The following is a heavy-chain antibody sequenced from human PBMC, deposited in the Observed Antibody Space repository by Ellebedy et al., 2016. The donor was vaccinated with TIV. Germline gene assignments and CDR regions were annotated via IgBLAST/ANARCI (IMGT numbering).Heavy chain of an antibody. CDR3: ARELRRGYYGMDV. J-gene: IGHJ6*02. CDR1: GYTFTSYY. V-gene: IGHV1-46*01. D-gene: IGHD4-17*01. CDR2: INPSGGST. Sequence: ASVKVSXXASGYTFTSYYMHWVRQAPGQGLEWMGIINPSGGSTSYAQKFQGRVTMTRDTSTSTVYMELSSLRSEDTAVYYCARELRRGYYGMDVWGQGTTVTVSS.